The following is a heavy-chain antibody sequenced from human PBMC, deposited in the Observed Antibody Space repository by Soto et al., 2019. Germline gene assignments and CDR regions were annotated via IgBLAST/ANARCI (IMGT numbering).Heavy chain of an antibody. CDR3: ARDRVYSSGWTTTPGWFDP. V-gene: IGHV1-69*01. J-gene: IGHJ5*02. Sequence: QVQLVQSGAEVKKPGSSVKVSCKASGGTFSSYAISWVRQAPGQGLEWMGGIIPIFGTANYAQKFQGRVTITADESTSTADMELSSLRSEDTAVYYCARDRVYSSGWTTTPGWFDPWGQGTLVTVSS. CDR1: GGTFSSYA. CDR2: IIPIFGTA. D-gene: IGHD6-19*01.